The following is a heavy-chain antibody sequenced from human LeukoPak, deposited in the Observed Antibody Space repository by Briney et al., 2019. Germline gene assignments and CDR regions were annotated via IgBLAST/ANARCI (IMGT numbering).Heavy chain of an antibody. CDR2: ISWNSGFI. CDR1: GFTFDDYA. V-gene: IGHV3-9*01. D-gene: IGHD3-22*01. CDR3: ARDLGGYPDY. J-gene: IGHJ4*02. Sequence: GGSLRLSCVASGFTFDDYAMHWVRQASGKGLEWVSGISWNSGFIGYADSVKGRFTISRDNAKNSLYLQMNSLRAEDTAVYYCARDLGGYPDYWGQGTLVTVSS.